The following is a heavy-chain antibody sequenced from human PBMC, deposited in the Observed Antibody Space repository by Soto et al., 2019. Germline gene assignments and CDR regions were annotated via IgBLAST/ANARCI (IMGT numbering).Heavy chain of an antibody. CDR3: AKDQASGYCSSTSCYAFDY. V-gene: IGHV3-30*18. CDR1: GFTFSSYG. CDR2: ISYDGSNK. D-gene: IGHD2-2*03. J-gene: IGHJ4*02. Sequence: GGSLRLSCAASGFTFSSYGMHWVRQAPGKGLEWVAVISYDGSNKYYADSVKGRFTISRDNSKNTLYLQMNSLRAEDTAVYYCAKDQASGYCSSTSCYAFDYWGQGTLVTVSS.